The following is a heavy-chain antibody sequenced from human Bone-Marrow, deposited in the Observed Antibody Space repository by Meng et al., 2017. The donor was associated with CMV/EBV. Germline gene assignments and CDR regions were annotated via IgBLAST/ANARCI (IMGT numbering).Heavy chain of an antibody. CDR2: VDGDGGTI. CDR3: AKDRSFLNSGWYFSEY. CDR1: GFTFTDYY. D-gene: IGHD6-19*01. Sequence: SLKISCAASGFTFTDYYMSWIRQAPGKGLEWVSYVDGDGGTIFYADSVKGRFTISRDNAKNSLYLQMNSLRAEDTAVYYCAKDRSFLNSGWYFSEYWGQGTRVTVSS. J-gene: IGHJ4*02. V-gene: IGHV3-11*01.